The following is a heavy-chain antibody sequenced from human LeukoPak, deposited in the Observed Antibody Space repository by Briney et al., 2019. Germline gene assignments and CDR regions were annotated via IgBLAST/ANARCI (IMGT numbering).Heavy chain of an antibody. Sequence: GGSLRLSCAASGFTFSSYGMHWVHQAPGKGLEWVAVISYDGSNKYYADSVKGRFTISRDNSKNTLYLQMNSLRAEDTAVYYCAKDHKSYYDSSGYLTNWGQGTLVTVSS. V-gene: IGHV3-30*18. D-gene: IGHD3-22*01. CDR2: ISYDGSNK. CDR1: GFTFSSYG. CDR3: AKDHKSYYDSSGYLTN. J-gene: IGHJ4*02.